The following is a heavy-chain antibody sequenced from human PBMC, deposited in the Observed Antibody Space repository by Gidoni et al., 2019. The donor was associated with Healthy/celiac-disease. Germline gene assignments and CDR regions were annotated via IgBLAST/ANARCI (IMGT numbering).Heavy chain of an antibody. CDR3: ARVNYYYDSTHDY. CDR1: GFTFSSYW. Sequence: EVQLVESGGGLVQPGGSLRLSCAASGFTFSSYWMSWVRQAPGKGLEWVANIKQDGSEKYYVDSVKGRFTISRDNAKNSLYLQMNSLRAEDTAVYYCARVNYYYDSTHDYWGQGTLVTVSS. V-gene: IGHV3-7*03. J-gene: IGHJ4*02. D-gene: IGHD3-22*01. CDR2: IKQDGSEK.